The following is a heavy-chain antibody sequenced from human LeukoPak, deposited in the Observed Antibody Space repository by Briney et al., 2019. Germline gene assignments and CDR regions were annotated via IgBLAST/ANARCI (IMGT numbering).Heavy chain of an antibody. J-gene: IGHJ4*02. CDR1: GGSISSYY. D-gene: IGHD5-12*01. Sequence: SETPSLTCTVSGGSISSYYWNWIRQPAGKGREWIGHIYSSGTTNYSPSLKSRATISVDKSKNHFSQKLSSVTAADTAVYYCARESGYASSLDYWGQGTLVTVSS. CDR2: IYSSGTT. V-gene: IGHV4-4*07. CDR3: ARESGYASSLDY.